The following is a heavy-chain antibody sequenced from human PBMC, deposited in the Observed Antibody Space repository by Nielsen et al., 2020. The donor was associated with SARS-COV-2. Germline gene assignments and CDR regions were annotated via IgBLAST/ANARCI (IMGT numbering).Heavy chain of an antibody. Sequence: GGSLRLSCAASGITFSTYAMSWVRQAPGKGLEWVAVISYDGSNKYYADFVKGRFTISRDNSRNTLYLQMNSLRADDTAVYYCAQRAAAAGTYLGYWGQGTLVTVSS. CDR3: AQRAAAAGTYLGY. D-gene: IGHD6-13*01. CDR2: ISYDGSNK. V-gene: IGHV3-30*03. CDR1: GITFSTYA. J-gene: IGHJ4*02.